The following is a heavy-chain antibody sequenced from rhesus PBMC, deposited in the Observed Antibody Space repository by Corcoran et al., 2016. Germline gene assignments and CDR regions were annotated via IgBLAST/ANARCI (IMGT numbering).Heavy chain of an antibody. CDR3: AREVIAAGLNRFDV. CDR2: IDSSNEST. Sequence: QVQLQESGPGVVKPSETLSLTCAVSGGTISSDYYYWRWIRQPPGKGLELIGGIDSSNESTTSNPPIKGRFTILKATSKNQFSLKLSSVTAADTAVYYWAREVIAAGLNRFDVWGPGVLVTVSS. V-gene: IGHV4S12*01. D-gene: IGHD6-13*01. J-gene: IGHJ5-1*01. CDR1: GGTISSDYYY.